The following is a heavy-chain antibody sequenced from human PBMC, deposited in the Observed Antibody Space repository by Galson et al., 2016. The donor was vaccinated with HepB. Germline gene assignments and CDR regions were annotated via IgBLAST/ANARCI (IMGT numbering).Heavy chain of an antibody. CDR1: GYTFTSYG. J-gene: IGHJ4*02. CDR3: ARDEIVRPSSLWLY. V-gene: IGHV1-18*04. D-gene: IGHD2/OR15-2a*01. Sequence: SVKVSCKASGYTFTSYGISWVRQAPGQGLEWMGWISGYNGKTIYAQKLQGRVTMTTDTSTSTAYMELRSLRSDDTAVYYCARDEIVRPSSLWLYWGQGTLVSVSS. CDR2: ISGYNGKT.